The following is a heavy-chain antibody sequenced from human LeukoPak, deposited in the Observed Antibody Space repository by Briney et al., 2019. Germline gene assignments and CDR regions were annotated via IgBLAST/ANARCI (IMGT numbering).Heavy chain of an antibody. CDR1: GYTFTGYY. D-gene: IGHD1-26*01. Sequence: ASVKVSCKASGYTFTGYYMHWVRQAPGQGLEWMGWINPNSGGTNYAQKFQGRVTMTRDMSTTTDYMELSSLRSEDTAVYYCARDNSVGDVAWWFDPWGQGTLVTVSS. CDR3: ARDNSVGDVAWWFDP. V-gene: IGHV1-2*02. J-gene: IGHJ5*02. CDR2: INPNSGGT.